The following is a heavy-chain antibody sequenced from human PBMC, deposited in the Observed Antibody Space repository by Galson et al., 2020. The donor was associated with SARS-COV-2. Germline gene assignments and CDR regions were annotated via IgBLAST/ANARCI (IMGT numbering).Heavy chain of an antibody. V-gene: IGHV4-4*02. Sequence: SETLSLTCAVSGGSISSSNWWSWVRQPPGKGLGWIGEIYHTGSTNYNPSLKSRVTISVDKSKNQFSLRLTSVTAADTGVYYCVTTNAYYYYMDVWGKGTTVTVSS. CDR2: IYHTGST. CDR3: VTTNAYYYYMDV. J-gene: IGHJ6*03. CDR1: GGSISSSNW.